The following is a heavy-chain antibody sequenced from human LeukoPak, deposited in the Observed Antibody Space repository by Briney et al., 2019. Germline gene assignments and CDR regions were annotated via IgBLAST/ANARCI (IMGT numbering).Heavy chain of an antibody. J-gene: IGHJ4*02. D-gene: IGHD3-10*01. V-gene: IGHV4-34*01. CDR1: GGSFSGYY. Sequence: ASETLSLTCAVYGGSFSGYYWSWIRQPPGKGLEWIGEINHSGSTNYNPSLKSRVTISVDTSKNQFSLKLSSVTAADTAVYYCARGRRSFYGSGSYFIDYWGQGTLVTVSS. CDR3: ARGRRSFYGSGSYFIDY. CDR2: INHSGST.